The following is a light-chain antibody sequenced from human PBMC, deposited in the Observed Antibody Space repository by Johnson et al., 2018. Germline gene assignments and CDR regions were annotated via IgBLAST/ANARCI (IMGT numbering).Light chain of an antibody. V-gene: IGLV1-51*02. J-gene: IGLJ1*01. CDR2: ENN. Sequence: QSVLTQPPSVSAAPGQKVTISCPGSSSNIGNNYVSWYQQLPGTAPKLLIYENNKRPSGIPDRFSGSKSGKSATLGIPGLQPGDAAEYYVGTWDSSLSAGNVFGTGTKVTVL. CDR3: GTWDSSLSAGNV. CDR1: SSNIGNNY.